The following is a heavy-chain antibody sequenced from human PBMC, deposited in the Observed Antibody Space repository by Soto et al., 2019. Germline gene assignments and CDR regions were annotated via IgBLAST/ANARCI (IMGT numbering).Heavy chain of an antibody. V-gene: IGHV1-18*04. CDR3: ARLGAPCLFDF. J-gene: IGHJ4*02. CDR1: GYTFTDYG. CDR2: ISGYSGDT. D-gene: IGHD3-16*01. Sequence: ASVKVSCKASGYTFTDYGFSWVRQAPGQGLEWMGWISGYSGDTDYAQILQGRITLTTDTSTSTAYMELRSLTSDDTAVYYCARLGAPCLFDFWRLGTLVTVSS.